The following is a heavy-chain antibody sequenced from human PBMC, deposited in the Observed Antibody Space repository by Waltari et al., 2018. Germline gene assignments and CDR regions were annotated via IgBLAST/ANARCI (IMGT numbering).Heavy chain of an antibody. CDR1: GYTFTSYA. CDR2: INADNGNT. V-gene: IGHV1-3*01. J-gene: IGHJ4*02. Sequence: QVQLVQSGAEVKKPGASVKVSCTASGYTFTSYAMHWVRQAPGQRLDWMGWINADNGNTKYSQKLQGRVTITRDTSASTADMGLSSLRSEDTAVYYCARGDMTTVIYWGQGTLVTVSS. CDR3: ARGDMTTVIY. D-gene: IGHD4-17*01.